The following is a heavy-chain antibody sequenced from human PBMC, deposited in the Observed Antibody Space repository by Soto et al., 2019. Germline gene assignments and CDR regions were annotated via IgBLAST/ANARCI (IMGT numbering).Heavy chain of an antibody. V-gene: IGHV4-34*01. D-gene: IGHD3-3*01. J-gene: IGHJ6*02. CDR3: ARLGTIFGVVKYYYYYYGMDV. CDR2: INHSGST. Sequence: SETLSPTCAVYGGSFSGYYWSWIRQPPGKGLEWIGEINHSGSTNYNPSLKSRVTISVDTSKNQFSLKLSPVTAADTAVYYCARLGTIFGVVKYYYYYYGMDVWGQGTTVTVSS. CDR1: GGSFSGYY.